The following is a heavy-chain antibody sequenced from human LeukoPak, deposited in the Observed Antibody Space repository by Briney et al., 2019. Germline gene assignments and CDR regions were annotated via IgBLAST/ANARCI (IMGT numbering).Heavy chain of an antibody. CDR3: ARALDYGDYVPLDV. Sequence: PGGSLRLSCAASGFTFSSYGMHWVRQAPGKGLEWVAVIWYDGSNKYYADSVKGRFTISRDNSKNPLYLQMNSLRAEDTAVYYCARALDYGDYVPLDVWGKGTTVTVSS. V-gene: IGHV3-33*01. D-gene: IGHD4-17*01. CDR2: IWYDGSNK. J-gene: IGHJ6*04. CDR1: GFTFSSYG.